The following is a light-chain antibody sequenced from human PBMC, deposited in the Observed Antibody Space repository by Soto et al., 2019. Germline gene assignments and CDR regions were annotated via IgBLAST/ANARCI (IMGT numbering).Light chain of an antibody. CDR3: MQALQTPYT. V-gene: IGKV2-28*01. CDR2: LGS. CDR1: QSLLHSNGYNY. J-gene: IGKJ2*01. Sequence: DIVMTQSPLSLPVTPGEPASISCRSSQSLLHSNGYNYLDWYLQKPGQSPQLLIYLGSNRAYGVPERFRSSGSGTYFKLTISRVEADDVGVYYCMQALQTPYTFGQGTKLEIK.